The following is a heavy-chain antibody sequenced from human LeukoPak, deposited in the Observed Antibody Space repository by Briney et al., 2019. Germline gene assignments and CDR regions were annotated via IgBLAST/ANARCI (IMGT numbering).Heavy chain of an antibody. V-gene: IGHV1-18*01. CDR1: GYTFTSYG. CDR3: ARVYCSSTSCYFSTFDY. Sequence: ASVKVSCKASGYTFTSYGISWVRQAPGQGLEWMGWISAYNGNTNYAQKLQGRVTMTTDTSTSTAYMELRSLSTDDTAVYYCARVYCSSTSCYFSTFDYWGQGTLVTVSS. D-gene: IGHD2-2*01. CDR2: ISAYNGNT. J-gene: IGHJ4*02.